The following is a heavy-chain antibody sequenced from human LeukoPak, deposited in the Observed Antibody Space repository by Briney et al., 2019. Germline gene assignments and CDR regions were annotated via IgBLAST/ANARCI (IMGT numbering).Heavy chain of an antibody. D-gene: IGHD3-3*02. V-gene: IGHV3-53*01. CDR3: ARDSKGYWYFDL. CDR1: GFTVSSNH. J-gene: IGHJ2*01. Sequence: GGSLRLSCAVSGFTVSSNHMSWVRQAPGKGLEWVSVFYSGGDTHHADSVKGRFTISRDNSKNTLYLQMNSLRAEDTAVYYCARDSKGYWYFDLWGRGTLVSVSS. CDR2: FYSGGDT.